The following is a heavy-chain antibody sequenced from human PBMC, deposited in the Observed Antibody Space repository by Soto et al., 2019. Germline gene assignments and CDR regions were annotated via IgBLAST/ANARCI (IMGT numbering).Heavy chain of an antibody. CDR3: AREAAAERNYYGLDV. Sequence: QVQLVQSGPEVRKPGASVKVSCKASGYIFSRYGISWVRQAPGQGLEWMAWISGYNGNTKFGERVQGRVNVTTDTSTGKAYMELRSLRSDDTAVYYCAREAAAERNYYGLDVWGQGTTVIVSS. V-gene: IGHV1-18*04. CDR1: GYIFSRYG. J-gene: IGHJ6*02. D-gene: IGHD6-13*01. CDR2: ISGYNGNT.